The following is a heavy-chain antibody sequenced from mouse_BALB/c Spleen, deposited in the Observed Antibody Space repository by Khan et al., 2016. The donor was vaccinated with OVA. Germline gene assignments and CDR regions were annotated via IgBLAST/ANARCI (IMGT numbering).Heavy chain of an antibody. D-gene: IGHD4-1*01. CDR3: AREASNGDFSFAY. J-gene: IGHJ3*01. Sequence: EVQLQESGPVLVKPGASVKMSCKASGYTFTNYVIHWVKQKPGQGLEWIGYIIPDNDGTRFNENFKGQATLTSDKSSSQAYMELSSLTSEDSAVYYCAREASNGDFSFAYWGQGTLVTVSA. V-gene: IGHV1S136*01. CDR2: IIPDNDGT. CDR1: GYTFTNYV.